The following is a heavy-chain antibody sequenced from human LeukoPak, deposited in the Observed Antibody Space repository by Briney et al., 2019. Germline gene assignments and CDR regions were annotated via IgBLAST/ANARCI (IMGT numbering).Heavy chain of an antibody. Sequence: PSETLSLTRTVSGGSISSYYWSWIRQPPGKGLEWIGYIYYSGSTNYNPSLKSRVNISVDTSKNQFSLKLSSVTAADTAVCYCARSFSGFGVVPLWGQGTLVTVSS. J-gene: IGHJ4*02. CDR2: IYYSGST. V-gene: IGHV4-59*01. CDR1: GGSISSYY. D-gene: IGHD3-3*01. CDR3: ARSFSGFGVVPL.